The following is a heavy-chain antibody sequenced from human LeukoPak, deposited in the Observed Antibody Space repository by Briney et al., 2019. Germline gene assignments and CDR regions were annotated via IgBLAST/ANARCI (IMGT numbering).Heavy chain of an antibody. CDR3: ARSSSIQLWSTAWDC. Sequence: SETLSLTCTVSGYSISNNFYWAWIRQSPGKGLEWIVSINHSWSTYYNPSLKSRVTISVDTSKNQFSLKLTSVTAADTALYYCARSSSIQLWSTAWDCWGQGTLVTVSS. CDR2: INHSWST. V-gene: IGHV4-38-2*02. CDR1: GYSISNNFY. J-gene: IGHJ4*02. D-gene: IGHD5-18*01.